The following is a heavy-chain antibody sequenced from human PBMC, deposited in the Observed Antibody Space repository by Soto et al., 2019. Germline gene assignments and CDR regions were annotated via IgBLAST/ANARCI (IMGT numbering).Heavy chain of an antibody. D-gene: IGHD4-17*01. Sequence: QVQLVQSGAEVKKPGSSVKVSCKASGRTFSSYAISWVRQAPGQGLEWMGGIIPIFGTANYAQKFQGRVTITADESTSTAYMELSSLRSEDTAVYYCARVGTVTTWGNNWFDPWGQGTLVTVSS. CDR1: GRTFSSYA. CDR2: IIPIFGTA. CDR3: ARVGTVTTWGNNWFDP. J-gene: IGHJ5*02. V-gene: IGHV1-69*12.